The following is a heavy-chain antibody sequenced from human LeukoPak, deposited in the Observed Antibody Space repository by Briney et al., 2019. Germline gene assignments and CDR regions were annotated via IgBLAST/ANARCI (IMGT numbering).Heavy chain of an antibody. CDR2: ITFSSSII. CDR3: ARDRLHYGEYEKTFDY. D-gene: IGHD4-17*01. CDR1: GFTFSSCS. V-gene: IGHV3-48*01. Sequence: GGSLRLSCAASGFTFSSCSMNWVRQAPGKGLEWVSYITFSSSIIYYADSVKGRFTISRDNAKNSLYLQMNSLRAEDTAVYYCARDRLHYGEYEKTFDYWGQGTLVSVSS. J-gene: IGHJ4*02.